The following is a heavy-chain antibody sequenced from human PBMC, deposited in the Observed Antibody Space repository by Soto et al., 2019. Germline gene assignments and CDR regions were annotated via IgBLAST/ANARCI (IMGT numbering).Heavy chain of an antibody. J-gene: IGHJ6*02. Sequence: EAQLLESGGGLVQPGGSLRLSCAASGFTFSRYAMSWVRQAPGKGLGWVSTVTGGGHTTYNADSVNGRFTTSRENSRNTLYLQMNNLRAEDTAIYYCASSSGDLDVYGMDIWGPGTTVTVSS. CDR3: ASSSGDLDVYGMDI. CDR1: GFTFSRYA. D-gene: IGHD3-10*01. CDR2: VTGGGHTT. V-gene: IGHV3-23*01.